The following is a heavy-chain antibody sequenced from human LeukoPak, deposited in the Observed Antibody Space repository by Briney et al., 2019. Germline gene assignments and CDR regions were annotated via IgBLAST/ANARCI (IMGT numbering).Heavy chain of an antibody. D-gene: IGHD2-15*01. CDR2: IYSGGTT. CDR3: ARDPRESSLYAFDI. Sequence: GGSLRLSCAASGFTFSSHTVTWVRQAPGKGLEWVSIIYSGGTTYYADSVKGRFTISRDNSKNTLYLQMNNLRAEDTAVYYCARDPRESSLYAFDIWGQGTMVTVSS. J-gene: IGHJ3*02. V-gene: IGHV3-53*01. CDR1: GFTFSSHT.